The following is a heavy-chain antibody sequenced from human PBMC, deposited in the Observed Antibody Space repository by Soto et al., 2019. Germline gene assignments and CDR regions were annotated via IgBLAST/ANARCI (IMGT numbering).Heavy chain of an antibody. V-gene: IGHV3-23*01. Sequence: GGSLRLSCAASGFTFSSYAMSWVRQAPGKGLEWVSAISGSGGSTYYADSVKGRFTISRDNSKNTLYLQMNSLRAEDTAVYYCAKDAVLRYFDRFSRKYYFDYWGQGTLVTVSS. D-gene: IGHD3-9*01. CDR3: AKDAVLRYFDRFSRKYYFDY. J-gene: IGHJ4*02. CDR1: GFTFSSYA. CDR2: ISGSGGST.